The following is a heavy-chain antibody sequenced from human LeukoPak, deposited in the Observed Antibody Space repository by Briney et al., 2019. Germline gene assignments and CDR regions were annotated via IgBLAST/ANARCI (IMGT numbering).Heavy chain of an antibody. CDR2: ISSRSSYI. CDR3: ASGVNYFDY. J-gene: IGHJ4*02. Sequence: GGSLRLSCAASGFTFSDYSMNWVRQAPGKGLEWVSSISSRSSYILYADSVKGRFTISRDNAKKSLYLQMNSLRAEDTAVYYCASGVNYFDYWGQGTLVTVSS. D-gene: IGHD3-3*01. CDR1: GFTFSDYS. V-gene: IGHV3-21*01.